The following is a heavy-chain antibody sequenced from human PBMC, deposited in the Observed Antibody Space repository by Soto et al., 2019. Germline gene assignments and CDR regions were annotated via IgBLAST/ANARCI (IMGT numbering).Heavy chain of an antibody. V-gene: IGHV4-59*01. Sequence: SETRSLTCVGSGGSLSSYYWSWIRQPPGKGLEWIGYIYYSGSTNYNPSLKSRVTISVDTSRNQFSLKLSSVTSADTAVYYCARTWGSTTDYWGRGNLVTVSS. CDR1: GGSLSSYY. D-gene: IGHD3-16*01. CDR3: ARTWGSTTDY. J-gene: IGHJ4*02. CDR2: IYYSGST.